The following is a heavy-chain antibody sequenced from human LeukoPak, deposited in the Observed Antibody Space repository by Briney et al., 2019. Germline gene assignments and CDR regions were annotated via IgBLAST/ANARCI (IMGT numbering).Heavy chain of an antibody. CDR3: ARGSPPYYSGYEVGDY. CDR1: GYTFTTYD. Sequence: RASVKVSCKASGYTFTTYDINWVRQATGQGLEWMGWMNPNSGNTGYAQKFQGRVTMTRNTSISTAYMELSSLRSEDTAVYYCARGSPPYYSGYEVGDYWGQGTLVTASS. D-gene: IGHD5-12*01. CDR2: MNPNSGNT. J-gene: IGHJ4*02. V-gene: IGHV1-8*01.